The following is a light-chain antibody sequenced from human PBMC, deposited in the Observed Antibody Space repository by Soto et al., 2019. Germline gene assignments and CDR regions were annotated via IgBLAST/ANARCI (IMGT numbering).Light chain of an antibody. V-gene: IGKV3-15*01. CDR1: QSLYSN. J-gene: IGKJ1*01. CDR3: QQYNDWSTT. CDR2: GAS. Sequence: EIVLTQSPATLSVSPGERATLSCRASQSLYSNLAWYQQKPGQAPRLLIYGASTRASGIPARFSGSGSGTEFALTISSLQPEYFVVYYCQQYNDWSTTFGQGTKVEVK.